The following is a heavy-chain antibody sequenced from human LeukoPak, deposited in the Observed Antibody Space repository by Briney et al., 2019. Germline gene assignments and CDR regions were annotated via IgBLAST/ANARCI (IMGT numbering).Heavy chain of an antibody. D-gene: IGHD3-22*01. CDR2: IYYSGST. Sequence: PSQTLSLTCTVSGGSISSGGYYWSWIRQHPGKGLEWIGYIYYSGSTYCNPSLKSRVTISVDTSKNQFSLKLSSVTAADTAVYYCARGITMIRGNNWFDPWGQGTLVTVSS. V-gene: IGHV4-31*03. CDR1: GGSISSGGYY. J-gene: IGHJ5*02. CDR3: ARGITMIRGNNWFDP.